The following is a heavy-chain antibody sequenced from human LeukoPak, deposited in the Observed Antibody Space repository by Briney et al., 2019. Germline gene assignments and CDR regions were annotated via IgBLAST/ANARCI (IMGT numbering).Heavy chain of an antibody. Sequence: ASVKVSCKASGYTFTSYDINWVRQATGQGREWMGWMNPNSGNTGYAQKFQGRVTITRSTSISTAYMELSSLRSEDTAVYYCARELGPHGGWFDPWGQGTLVTVSS. D-gene: IGHD3-16*01. CDR3: ARELGPHGGWFDP. V-gene: IGHV1-8*03. J-gene: IGHJ5*02. CDR2: MNPNSGNT. CDR1: GYTFTSYD.